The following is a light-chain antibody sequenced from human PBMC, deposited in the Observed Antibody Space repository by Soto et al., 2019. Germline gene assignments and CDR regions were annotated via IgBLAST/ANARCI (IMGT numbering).Light chain of an antibody. CDR1: QGISTY. CDR3: QQYNSYSQT. Sequence: DIEMTLSPSSLSASVGDRVTITCRASQGISTYLGWYQQKPGKVPKLLIYAASSLQSGVPSRFSGSGSGTDFTLTISSLQPEDFATYYCQQYNSYSQTFGQGTKVDIK. J-gene: IGKJ1*01. CDR2: AAS. V-gene: IGKV1-16*01.